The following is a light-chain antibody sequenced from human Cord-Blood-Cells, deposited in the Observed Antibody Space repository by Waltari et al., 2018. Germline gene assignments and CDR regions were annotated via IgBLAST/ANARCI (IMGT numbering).Light chain of an antibody. CDR2: DAS. CDR1: QGISSA. Sequence: AIQLTQSPSSLSASVGDRVTIACRASQGISSALAWYQQKPGKAPKLLIYDASSLESGVPSRFSGSGSGTDFTLTISSLQPEDFATYYCQQFNSYPITFGQGTRLEIK. J-gene: IGKJ5*01. V-gene: IGKV1-13*02. CDR3: QQFNSYPIT.